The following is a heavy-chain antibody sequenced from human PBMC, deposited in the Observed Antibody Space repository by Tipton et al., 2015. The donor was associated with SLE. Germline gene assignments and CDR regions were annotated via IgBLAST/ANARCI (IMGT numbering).Heavy chain of an antibody. D-gene: IGHD5-12*01. Sequence: TLSLTCTVSGVSISSDGFYWGWIRQHPDKVLEWIGYIYYTGTTQYNPSLKSRLTISLDTSKNQFSLRLSSVTAADTATYYCARAGEYGDYEATDYWGQGTLVTVSS. CDR1: GVSISSDGFY. CDR3: ARAGEYGDYEATDY. CDR2: IYYTGTT. J-gene: IGHJ4*02. V-gene: IGHV4-31*03.